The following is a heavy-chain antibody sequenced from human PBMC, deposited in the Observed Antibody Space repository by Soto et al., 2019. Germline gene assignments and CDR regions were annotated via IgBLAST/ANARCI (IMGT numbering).Heavy chain of an antibody. V-gene: IGHV3-73*01. CDR1: GFTFSGSA. D-gene: IGHD2-21*02. CDR3: RVVVTATWVDY. J-gene: IGHJ4*02. CDR2: IRSKANSYAT. Sequence: EVQLVESGGGLVQPGGSLKLSCAASGFTFSGSAMHWVRQASGKGLEWVGRIRSKANSYATAYAASVKGRFTISRDDSKNTAYLQMNSLKTEDTAVYSCRVVVTATWVDYWGQGTLVTVSS.